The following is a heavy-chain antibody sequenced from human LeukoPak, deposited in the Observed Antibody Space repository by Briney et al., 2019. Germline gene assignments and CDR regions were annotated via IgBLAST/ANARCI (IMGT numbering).Heavy chain of an antibody. CDR2: IRSKANSYAT. Sequence: GGSLRLSCAASGFTFSGSAMHWVRQASGKGLEWVGRIRSKANSYATAYAASVKGRFTISRDDSKNTAYLQMNSLKTEDTAVYYCTILWFGELPFCYWGQGTLVTVSS. CDR1: GFTFSGSA. D-gene: IGHD3-10*01. CDR3: TILWFGELPFCY. J-gene: IGHJ4*02. V-gene: IGHV3-73*01.